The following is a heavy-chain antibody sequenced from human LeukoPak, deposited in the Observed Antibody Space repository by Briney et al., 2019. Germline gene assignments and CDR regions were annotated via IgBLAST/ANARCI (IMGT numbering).Heavy chain of an antibody. CDR3: ASTAEWLGTYYFDY. CDR1: GGSISSGDYY. V-gene: IGHV4-30-2*01. Sequence: SETLSLTCTVSGGSISSGDYYWTWIRQPPGKGLEWIGYIYHSGNTYYNPSLKSRVTISVDRSRNQFSLKPTSVTAADTAVYYCASTAEWLGTYYFDYWGQGTLVTVSS. CDR2: IYHSGNT. J-gene: IGHJ4*02. D-gene: IGHD6-19*01.